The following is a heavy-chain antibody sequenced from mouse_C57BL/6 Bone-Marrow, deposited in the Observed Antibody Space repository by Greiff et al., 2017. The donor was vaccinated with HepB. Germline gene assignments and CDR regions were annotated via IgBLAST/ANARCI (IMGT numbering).Heavy chain of an antibody. V-gene: IGHV1-74*01. J-gene: IGHJ2*01. CDR1: GYTFTSYW. CDR2: IHPSDSDT. Sequence: QVQLQQPGAELVKPGASVKVSCKASGYTFTSYWMHWVKQRPGQGLEWIGRIHPSDSDTNYNQKFKGKATLTVDKSSSTAYMQLSSLTSEDSAVYYCAIRGDYGSSYEGYFYYFDYWGQGTTLTVSS. CDR3: AIRGDYGSSYEGYFYYFDY. D-gene: IGHD1-1*01.